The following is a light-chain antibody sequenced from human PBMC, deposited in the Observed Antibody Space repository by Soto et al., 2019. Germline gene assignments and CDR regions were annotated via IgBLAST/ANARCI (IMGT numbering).Light chain of an antibody. CDR2: GAS. V-gene: IGKV3-15*01. J-gene: IGKJ1*01. Sequence: EIVMTQSPATLSLSPGERATLSCRASQSVSSNLAWYQQKPGQAPRLLIYGASTRATGIPARLSGSGSGTEFTLTISSLQSEDFAVDYCQQYNNWPPWTFGQGTKVEIK. CDR1: QSVSSN. CDR3: QQYNNWPPWT.